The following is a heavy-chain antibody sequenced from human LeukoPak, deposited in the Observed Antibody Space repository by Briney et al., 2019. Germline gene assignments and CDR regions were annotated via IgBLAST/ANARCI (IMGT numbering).Heavy chain of an antibody. V-gene: IGHV3-23*01. CDR1: GFTFSSYA. Sequence: PGGSLRLSCAASGFTFSSYAMSWVRQAPGKGLEWVSAISGSGGSTYYADSVKGRFTISRDNSKNTLYLQMNSLRAEDTAVYYCATTLLRGVITPPLDYWGQGTLVTVSS. CDR3: ATTLLRGVITPPLDY. J-gene: IGHJ4*02. CDR2: ISGSGGST. D-gene: IGHD3-10*01.